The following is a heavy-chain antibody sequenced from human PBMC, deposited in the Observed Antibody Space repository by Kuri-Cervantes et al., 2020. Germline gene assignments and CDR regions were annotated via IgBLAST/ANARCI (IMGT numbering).Heavy chain of an antibody. V-gene: IGHV4-4*07. J-gene: IGHJ4*02. D-gene: IGHD1-26*01. CDR1: GGSISSYY. CDR3: ARGNGWELLPGYFDY. CDR2: IYTSGST. Sequence: SCTVSGGSISSYYWSWIRQPPGKGLEWIGRIYTSGSTNYNPSLKSRVTMSVDTSKNQFSLKLSSVTAADTAVYYCARGNGWELLPGYFDYWGQGTLVTVSS.